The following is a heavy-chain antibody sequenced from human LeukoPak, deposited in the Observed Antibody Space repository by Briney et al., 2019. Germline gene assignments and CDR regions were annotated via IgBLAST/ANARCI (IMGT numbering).Heavy chain of an antibody. V-gene: IGHV3-30-3*01. CDR2: ISYDGSNK. J-gene: IGHJ6*02. D-gene: IGHD5-12*01. CDR3: ARFQANYYYYYGMDV. CDR1: GFTFSSYA. Sequence: GGSLRLSCAASGFTFSSYAMHWVRQAPGKGLEWVAVISYDGSNKYYAGSVKGRFTISRDNSKNTLYLQMNSLRAEDTAVYYCARFQANYYYYYGMDVWGQGTTVTVSS.